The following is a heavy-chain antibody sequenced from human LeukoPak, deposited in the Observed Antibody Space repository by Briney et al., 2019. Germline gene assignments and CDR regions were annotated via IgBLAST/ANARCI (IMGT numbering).Heavy chain of an antibody. D-gene: IGHD3-10*01. Sequence: GGSLRLSCPASGFTFSSYWMSWVRQAPGKGLEWVANIKQDGSEKYYVDSVKGRFTISRDNAKNSLYLQMNSLRAEDTAVYYCAREYYGSGSYLDYWGQGTLVTVSS. CDR3: AREYYGSGSYLDY. CDR1: GFTFSSYW. V-gene: IGHV3-7*01. CDR2: IKQDGSEK. J-gene: IGHJ4*02.